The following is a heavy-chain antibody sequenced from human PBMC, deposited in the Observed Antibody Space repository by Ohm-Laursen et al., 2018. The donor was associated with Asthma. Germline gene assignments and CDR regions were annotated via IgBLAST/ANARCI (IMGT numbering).Heavy chain of an antibody. V-gene: IGHV4-31*03. D-gene: IGHD5-12*01. CDR3: ARSGYSGYEFDY. CDR2: IYYSGST. J-gene: IGHJ4*02. CDR1: GGSISSGGYY. Sequence: TLSLTCTVSGGSISSGGYYWSWIRQHPGKGLEWIGYIYYSGSTYYNPSLKSRVTISVDTSKNQFSLKLSSVTAADTAVYYCARSGYSGYEFDYWGQGTLVTVSS.